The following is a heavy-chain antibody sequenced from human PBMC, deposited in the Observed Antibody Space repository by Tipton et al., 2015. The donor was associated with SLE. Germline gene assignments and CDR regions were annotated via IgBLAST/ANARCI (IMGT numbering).Heavy chain of an antibody. CDR3: ARDGYYYDI. Sequence: GSLRLSCAASGFTFSSYSMNWVRQAPGKGLEWVSYISSSSSTIYYADSVKGRFTISRDNAKNSLYLQMNSLRAEDTAVYYCARDGYYYDIWGQGTLVTVSS. CDR1: GFTFSSYS. V-gene: IGHV3-48*01. D-gene: IGHD3-22*01. J-gene: IGHJ4*02. CDR2: ISSSSSTI.